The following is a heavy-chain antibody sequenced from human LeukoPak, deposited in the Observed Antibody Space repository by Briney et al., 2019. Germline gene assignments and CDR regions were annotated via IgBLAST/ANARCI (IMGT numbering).Heavy chain of an antibody. CDR3: ARVGATYPHYYMDV. CDR2: IYYSGST. Sequence: PSETLSPTCTVSGDSISSSGDYWGWIRQPPGKGLEWIGNIYYSGSTYYSPSLKSRVTIAVDTSKNQFSLKLTSVTAADTAVYHCARVGATYPHYYMDVWGKGTTVTVAS. D-gene: IGHD3-16*01. J-gene: IGHJ6*03. V-gene: IGHV4-39*01. CDR1: GDSISSSGDY.